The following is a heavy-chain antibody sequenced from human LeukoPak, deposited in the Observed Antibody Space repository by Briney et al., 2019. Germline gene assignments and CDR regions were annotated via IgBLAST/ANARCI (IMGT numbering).Heavy chain of an antibody. CDR3: ARQHCSGGDCYFFD. V-gene: IGHV3-33*01. Sequence: PGGSLRLSCAASGFTFSSYGMHWVRQAPGKGLEWVALIWYDGNNKYYADSVKGRFTISRDKSKNTLYLQSNSLRAEDTAVYYCARQHCSGGDCYFFDWGQGTLVTVSS. J-gene: IGHJ4*02. CDR2: IWYDGNNK. D-gene: IGHD2-15*01. CDR1: GFTFSSYG.